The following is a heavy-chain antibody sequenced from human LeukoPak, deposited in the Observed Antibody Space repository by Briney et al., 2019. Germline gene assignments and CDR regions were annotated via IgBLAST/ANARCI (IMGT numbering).Heavy chain of an antibody. CDR1: TNYW. Sequence: TNYWSWIRQPAGTGLEWMGIIYPGDSDTRYSPSFQGQVTISADKSISTAYLQWSSLKASDTATYYCTRHSGGGYGGNTWADYWGQGTLVTVSS. CDR2: IYPGDSDT. J-gene: IGHJ4*02. D-gene: IGHD4-23*01. V-gene: IGHV5-51*01. CDR3: TRHSGGGYGGNTWADY.